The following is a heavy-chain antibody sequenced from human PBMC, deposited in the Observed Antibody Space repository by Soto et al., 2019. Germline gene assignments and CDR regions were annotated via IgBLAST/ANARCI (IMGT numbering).Heavy chain of an antibody. V-gene: IGHV3-48*01. J-gene: IGHJ4*02. Sequence: EVYLVESGGGLVQPGGSLRLSCVASGFTFTDYGMNWVRQAPGKGLEWISYINGSSTIIHYADSVTGRFAISRDNAKNSVYLQMNNLRAEDTALYYCVRDRYLNLWGQGTRVTVSS. CDR1: GFTFTDYG. CDR2: INGSSTII. CDR3: VRDRYLNL.